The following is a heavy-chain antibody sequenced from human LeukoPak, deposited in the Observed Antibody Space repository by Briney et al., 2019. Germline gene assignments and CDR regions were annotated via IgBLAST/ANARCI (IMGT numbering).Heavy chain of an antibody. CDR2: ISSSSGTV. CDR1: GFTFNTYS. Sequence: GGSLRLSCVASGFTFNTYSMNWFRQAPGKGLEWISYISSSSGTVYYADSVKGRFTISRDNAKNSLYLQMNSLRAEDTAVYYCARGRDLFDSWGQGTLVIVSS. CDR3: ARGRDLFDS. V-gene: IGHV3-48*04. J-gene: IGHJ4*02.